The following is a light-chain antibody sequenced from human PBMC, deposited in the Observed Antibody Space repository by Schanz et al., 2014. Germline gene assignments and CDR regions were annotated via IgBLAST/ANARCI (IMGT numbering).Light chain of an antibody. CDR2: EVT. CDR3: RSYSSPSTLV. J-gene: IGLJ2*01. V-gene: IGLV2-18*02. Sequence: QSVLTQPPSVSGSPGQSVTISCTGTTSDVGTYNRVSWYQQPPDTAPKLIIYEVTNRPSGVPDRFSGSKSGNTASLTISGLQAEDEADYYCRSYSSPSTLVFGGGTKLTVL. CDR1: TSDVGTYNR.